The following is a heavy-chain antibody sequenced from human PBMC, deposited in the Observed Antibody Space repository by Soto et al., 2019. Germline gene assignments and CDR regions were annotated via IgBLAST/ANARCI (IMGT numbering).Heavy chain of an antibody. D-gene: IGHD3-22*01. Sequence: SETLSLTCVVSGGSISARNWWSWVRQAPGKGLEWIGEVFHNGDTTYSPSLRSRVTISVDKSKNQFSLHLTSVTAADTAVYYCTRLIYDSRLNYFYFDLWGQGALVTVSS. CDR2: VFHNGDT. CDR3: TRLIYDSRLNYFYFDL. J-gene: IGHJ4*02. CDR1: GGSISARNW. V-gene: IGHV4-4*02.